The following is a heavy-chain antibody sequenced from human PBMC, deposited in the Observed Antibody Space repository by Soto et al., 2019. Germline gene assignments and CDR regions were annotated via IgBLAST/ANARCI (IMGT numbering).Heavy chain of an antibody. Sequence: QVQLVQSGAEVKKPGSSVKVSCKASGGTFSSYAISWVRQAPGQGLEWMGGIIPIFGTANYAQKFQGRVTITADKSTSKAYMELSSLRSEDTAVYYWARLDYYDSSGYYHFDYWGQGTLVTVSS. V-gene: IGHV1-69*06. CDR1: GGTFSSYA. CDR2: IIPIFGTA. D-gene: IGHD3-22*01. CDR3: ARLDYYDSSGYYHFDY. J-gene: IGHJ4*02.